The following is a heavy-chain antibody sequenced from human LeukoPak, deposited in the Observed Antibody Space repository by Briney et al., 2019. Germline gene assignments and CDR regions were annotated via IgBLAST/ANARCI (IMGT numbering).Heavy chain of an antibody. CDR1: GFTFSSYW. Sequence: GGSLSLSCAASGFTFSSYWMSWVRQAPGKGLEWVANINQDGSEKYYVDSVKGRFTISRDNAKNSLYLQMNSLRAEDTAVYYCARRGAWSSGYQGTTYYMDVWGKGTTVTVSS. V-gene: IGHV3-7*01. CDR3: ARRGAWSSGYQGTTYYMDV. D-gene: IGHD3-22*01. CDR2: INQDGSEK. J-gene: IGHJ6*03.